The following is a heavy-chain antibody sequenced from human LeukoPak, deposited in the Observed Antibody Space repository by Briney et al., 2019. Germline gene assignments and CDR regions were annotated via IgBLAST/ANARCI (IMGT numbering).Heavy chain of an antibody. J-gene: IGHJ4*02. CDR2: ISDNGAYT. Sequence: QTGGSLRLSCGASGFTFNIYTMTWVRQPPGKGLEWVSIISDNGAYTYYADSVKGRFTISRDNSKNTLYLQMNSLRAEDTAIYYCAKSRGIYDNSGWRTFDYWGQGTLVTVSS. CDR3: AKSRGIYDNSGWRTFDY. D-gene: IGHD5-12*01. CDR1: GFTFNIYT. V-gene: IGHV3-23*01.